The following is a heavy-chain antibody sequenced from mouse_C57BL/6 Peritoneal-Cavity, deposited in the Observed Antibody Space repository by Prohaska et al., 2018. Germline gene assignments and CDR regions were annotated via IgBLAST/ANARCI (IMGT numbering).Heavy chain of an antibody. D-gene: IGHD1-1*01. Sequence: EVKLEESGGGLVQPGGSMKLSCVASGFTFSNYWMNWVRQAPGKGLEWVAQIRLKSDNYATYYAESVKGRFTISRDDSKRSVYLQMNNLRAEDTGIYYCTGITTVVAPFDYWGQGTTLTVSS. CDR1: GFTFSNYW. CDR2: IRLKSDNYAT. V-gene: IGHV6-3*01. J-gene: IGHJ2*01. CDR3: TGITTVVAPFDY.